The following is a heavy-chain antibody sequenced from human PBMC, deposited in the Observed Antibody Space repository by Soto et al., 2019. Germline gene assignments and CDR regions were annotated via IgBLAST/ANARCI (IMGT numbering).Heavy chain of an antibody. CDR2: LKSKKDGEAI. D-gene: IGHD2-21*02. V-gene: IGHV3-15*01. J-gene: IGHJ4*02. CDR3: TTTPGCNTVDCWPTD. CDR1: GFSFSDAW. Sequence: EVQLVESGGGLVKPGGSLRLSCAASGFSFSDAWMNWVRQAPGKGPEWVGRLKSKKDGEAIDYAAPVKGRFTISRDDSKNTLYLELNSLKSEDTALYYCTTTPGCNTVDCWPTDWGQGTLVTVSS.